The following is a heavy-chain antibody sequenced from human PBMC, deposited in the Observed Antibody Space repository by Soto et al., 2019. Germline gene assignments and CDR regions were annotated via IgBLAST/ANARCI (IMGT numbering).Heavy chain of an antibody. V-gene: IGHV1-69*12. Sequence: QVQLVQSGAEVKKPGSSVKVSCKASGGTFSSYAISWVRQAPGQGLEWMGGVIPIFGTANYAQKLQGRVTITADESTSTAYMELSSVRSEDTAVYYCARDGYSNPERYYGMDVWGQGTTVTVSS. CDR3: ARDGYSNPERYYGMDV. CDR1: GGTFSSYA. J-gene: IGHJ6*02. CDR2: VIPIFGTA. D-gene: IGHD4-4*01.